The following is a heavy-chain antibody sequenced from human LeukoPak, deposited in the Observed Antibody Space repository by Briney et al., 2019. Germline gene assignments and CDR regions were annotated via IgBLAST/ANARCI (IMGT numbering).Heavy chain of an antibody. CDR2: VSNDGRDK. D-gene: IGHD6-13*01. CDR3: ARDNTVASAKYYFDF. V-gene: IGHV3-30*04. J-gene: IGHJ4*02. CDR1: GFTFSSHA. Sequence: GRSLRLSCAAFGFTFSSHAMNWVRQAPGKGLQWVAVVSNDGRDKHHADSVKGRFTISRDNSINTLFLQMNSLRIEDTALYFCARDNTVASAKYYFDFWGQGTLVTVSS.